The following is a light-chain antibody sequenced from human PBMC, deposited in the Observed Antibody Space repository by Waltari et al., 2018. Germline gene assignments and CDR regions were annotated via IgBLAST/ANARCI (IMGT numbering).Light chain of an antibody. V-gene: IGLV1-40*01. CDR2: GNS. CDR3: QSYDSSRGWV. Sequence: QSVLTQPPSVSGAPGQRVTISCTGSSPNIRAGYDVPWYQHLPGTAPKLLIYGNSNRPSGVPDRFSGSKSGTSASLAITGLQAEDEADYYCQSYDSSRGWVFGGGTKLTVL. J-gene: IGLJ3*02. CDR1: SPNIRAGYD.